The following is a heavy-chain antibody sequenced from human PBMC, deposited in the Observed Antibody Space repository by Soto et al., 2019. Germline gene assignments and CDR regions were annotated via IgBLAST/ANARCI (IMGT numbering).Heavy chain of an antibody. J-gene: IGHJ3*02. Sequence: ASVKVSCKVSGYTLTELSMHWVRQAPGKGLEWMGGFDPEDGETIYAQKFQGRVTMTEDTSTDTAYMELSSLRSEDTAVYYCATGGSSSWYSPDAFDIWGQGTMVTVSS. D-gene: IGHD6-13*01. V-gene: IGHV1-24*01. CDR2: FDPEDGET. CDR3: ATGGSSSWYSPDAFDI. CDR1: GYTLTELS.